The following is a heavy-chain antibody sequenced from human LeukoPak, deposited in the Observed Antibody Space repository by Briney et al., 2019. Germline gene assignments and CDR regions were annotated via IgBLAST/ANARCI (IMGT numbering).Heavy chain of an antibody. CDR3: ARGGVRYSWNRRAFDI. Sequence: SETLSLTCTVSGGSISSSDYYWSWVRQPPGKGLEWIGYIYYSGNTYYNPSLKSRVTISVDTSKNQFSLKLSSVTAADTAVYYCARGGVRYSWNRRAFDIWGQGTMVTVSS. CDR2: IYYSGNT. J-gene: IGHJ3*02. CDR1: GGSISSSDYY. V-gene: IGHV4-30-4*01. D-gene: IGHD1-20*01.